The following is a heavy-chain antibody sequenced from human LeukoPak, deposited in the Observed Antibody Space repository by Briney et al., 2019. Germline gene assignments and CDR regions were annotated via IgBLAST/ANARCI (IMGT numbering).Heavy chain of an antibody. CDR3: AKDESYDSSGYSDY. V-gene: IGHV3-30*18. D-gene: IGHD3-22*01. CDR2: ISYDGSNK. CDR1: GFTFSSYG. J-gene: IGHJ4*02. Sequence: GRSLRLSCAASGFTFSSYGRHWVRQAPGKGLEGVAVISYDGSNKYYADCVKGRFTISRDNSKNPLYLQMNSLRAEDTAVYYCAKDESYDSSGYSDYWGQGTLVTVSS.